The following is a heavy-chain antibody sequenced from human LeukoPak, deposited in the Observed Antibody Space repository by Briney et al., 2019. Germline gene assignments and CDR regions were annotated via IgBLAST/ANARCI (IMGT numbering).Heavy chain of an antibody. D-gene: IGHD6-13*01. CDR1: GYTFTSYG. Sequence: ASVTVSFKASGYTFTSYGISWVRQAPGQGLEWMGWISAYNGNTNYAQKLQGRVTMTTDTSTSTAYMELRSLRSDDTAVYYCARAATAADAFDIWGQGTMVTVSS. J-gene: IGHJ3*02. CDR3: ARAATAADAFDI. V-gene: IGHV1-18*01. CDR2: ISAYNGNT.